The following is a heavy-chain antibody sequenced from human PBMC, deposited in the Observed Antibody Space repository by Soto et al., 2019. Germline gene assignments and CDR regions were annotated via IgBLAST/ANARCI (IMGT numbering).Heavy chain of an antibody. D-gene: IGHD3-22*01. Sequence: QVQLQQWGAGLLKPSETLSLTCAVYGGSFSGYFWSWIRQPPGKGLEWIGEIFHGGSTNYSPSLKSRVTISVDTSKNQFSPELSSVTAADTAVYYCARPHYDSNTFYYFFDYWGQGTLVTVSS. CDR3: ARPHYDSNTFYYFFDY. V-gene: IGHV4-34*12. J-gene: IGHJ4*02. CDR1: GGSFSGYF. CDR2: IFHGGST.